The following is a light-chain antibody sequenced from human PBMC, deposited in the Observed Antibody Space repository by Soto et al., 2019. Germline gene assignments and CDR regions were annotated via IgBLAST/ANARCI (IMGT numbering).Light chain of an antibody. Sequence: QSVLTQPASVSGSPGQAITISCSGTSSDVGAFNYVSWYQQHPGKAPKLMIYDVSNRPSGVSNRFSGSKSGNTASLTISGLRAEDQADYYCNSSTSNNTYVFGTGTKVTV. CDR3: NSSTSNNTYV. CDR2: DVS. V-gene: IGLV2-14*03. CDR1: SSDVGAFNY. J-gene: IGLJ1*01.